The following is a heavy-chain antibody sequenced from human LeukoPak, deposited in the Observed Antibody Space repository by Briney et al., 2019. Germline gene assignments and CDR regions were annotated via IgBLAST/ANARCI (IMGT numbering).Heavy chain of an antibody. CDR2: IKSKTDGGTT. CDR1: GFTFSNAW. D-gene: IGHD5-18*01. J-gene: IGHJ6*03. V-gene: IGHV3-15*01. CDR3: TTDLGTAMVNYYYYYYMDV. Sequence: GGSLRLSCAASGFTFSNAWMSWVRQAPGKGLEWVGRIKSKTDGGTTDNAAPVKGRFTISRDDSKNTLYLQMNSLKTEDTAVYYCTTDLGTAMVNYYYYYYMDVWGKGTTVTVSS.